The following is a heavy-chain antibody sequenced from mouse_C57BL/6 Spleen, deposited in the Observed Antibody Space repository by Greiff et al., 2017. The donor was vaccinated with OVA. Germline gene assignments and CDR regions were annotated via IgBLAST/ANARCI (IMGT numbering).Heavy chain of an antibody. CDR1: GFSLTSYG. J-gene: IGHJ3*01. CDR2: IWGVGST. CDR3: ATRDSSGRAWFAY. Sequence: VKLVESGPGLVAPSQSLSITCTVSGFSLTSYGVDWVRQSPGKGLEWLGVIWGVGSTNYNSALKSRLSISKDNSKSQVFLKMNSLQTDDTAMYYCATRDSSGRAWFAYWGQGTLVTVSA. V-gene: IGHV2-6*01. D-gene: IGHD3-2*02.